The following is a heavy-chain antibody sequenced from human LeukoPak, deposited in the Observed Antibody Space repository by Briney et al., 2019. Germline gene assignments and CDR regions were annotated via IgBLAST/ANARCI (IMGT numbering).Heavy chain of an antibody. CDR1: GGTFSSYA. Sequence: ASVKVSCKASGGTFSSYAISWVRQAPGQGLEWMGGIIPIFGTANYAQKFQGRATITADESTSTAYMELSSLRSEDTAVYYCAARPTTNVVWYFDLWGRGTLVTVSS. CDR3: AARPTTNVVWYFDL. V-gene: IGHV1-69*13. CDR2: IIPIFGTA. J-gene: IGHJ2*01. D-gene: IGHD4-17*01.